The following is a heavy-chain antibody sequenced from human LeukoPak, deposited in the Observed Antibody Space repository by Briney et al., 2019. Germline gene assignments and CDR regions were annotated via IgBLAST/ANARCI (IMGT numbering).Heavy chain of an antibody. CDR3: ARDRGGYFDC. Sequence: SQTLSLTCAISGDIVSSNIAASRWIRKSPSRALEWLERTYYRSKWYNDYAGSVKSRITVNPDTSKNQFSLQLNSVTPEDTAVYYCARDRGGYFDCWDQGTLVTVSS. CDR2: TYYRSKWYN. CDR1: GDIVSSNIAA. D-gene: IGHD3-10*01. J-gene: IGHJ4*01. V-gene: IGHV6-1*01.